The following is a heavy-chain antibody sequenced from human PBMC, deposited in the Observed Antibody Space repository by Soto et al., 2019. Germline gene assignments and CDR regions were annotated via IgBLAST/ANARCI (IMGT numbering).Heavy chain of an antibody. V-gene: IGHV3-21*01. CDR1: GFTFSSYS. D-gene: IGHD6-6*01. CDR2: ISSRSSYI. Sequence: EVQLVESGGGLVKPGGSLRLSCAASGFTFSSYSMNWVRQAPGKGLEWVSSISSRSSYIYYADSVKGRFTISRDNAKNSLYLQMNSLRAEDTAVYYCARVSWQLGLDAFDIWGQGTMVTVSS. CDR3: ARVSWQLGLDAFDI. J-gene: IGHJ3*02.